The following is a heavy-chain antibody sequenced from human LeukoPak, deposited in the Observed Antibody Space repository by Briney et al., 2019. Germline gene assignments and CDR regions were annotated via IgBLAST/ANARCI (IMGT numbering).Heavy chain of an antibody. D-gene: IGHD2-21*01. J-gene: IGHJ6*02. V-gene: IGHV3-7*01. CDR2: IKQDGSEK. Sequence: PGGSLRLSCAASGFTFRSYWMSWVRQAPGKGLEWVANIKQDGSEKYYVDSVKGRFTISRDNAKNSLYLQMNSLRAEDTAVYYCARDRVIAYYYGMDVWGQGTTVTVSS. CDR1: GFTFRSYW. CDR3: ARDRVIAYYYGMDV.